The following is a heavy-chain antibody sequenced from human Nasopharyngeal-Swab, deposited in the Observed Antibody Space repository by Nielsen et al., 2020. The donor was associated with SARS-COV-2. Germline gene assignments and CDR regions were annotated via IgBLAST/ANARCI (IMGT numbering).Heavy chain of an antibody. CDR3: ARGKQPRRTYYYYMDV. J-gene: IGHJ6*03. CDR1: GGSFSDYY. D-gene: IGHD5-18*01. V-gene: IGHV4-34*01. CDR2: INHSGST. Sequence: SETLSLTCAVYGGSFSDYYWSWIRQPPGKGLEWIGEINHSGSTNYSPSLKSRVTISAHTSKNQVSLKLSSVTAADTAVYYCARGKQPRRTYYYYMDVWGKGTTVTVSS.